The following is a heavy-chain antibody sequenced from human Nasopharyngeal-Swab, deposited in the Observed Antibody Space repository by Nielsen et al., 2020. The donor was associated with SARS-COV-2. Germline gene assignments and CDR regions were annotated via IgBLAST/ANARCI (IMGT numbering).Heavy chain of an antibody. Sequence: SETLSLTCTVSGGSTSSGGYYWSWIRQPPGKGLEWIGEVNHSGSTNYNPSLKSRVTILVDTSKNHFSLRLSSVTAADTAVYYCARRTTTVYYYYYMDVWGNGTTVTVSS. CDR1: GGSTSSGGYY. CDR3: ARRTTTVYYYYYMDV. D-gene: IGHD4-17*01. J-gene: IGHJ6*03. CDR2: VNHSGST. V-gene: IGHV4-39*02.